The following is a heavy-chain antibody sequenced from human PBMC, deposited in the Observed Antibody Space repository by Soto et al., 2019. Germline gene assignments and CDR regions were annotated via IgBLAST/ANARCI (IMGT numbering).Heavy chain of an antibody. J-gene: IGHJ4*02. Sequence: GGSLRLSCTVSGFTFSNYAMGWVRQTPGKGLEWVSTINTSGGKFYADSVKGRFTVSRDNPKNTLYLQMNSLRVEDTAVYYCTKRVPYYFDFWGQGTLVTVSS. CDR1: GFTFSNYA. CDR2: INTSGGK. V-gene: IGHV3-23*01. CDR3: TKRVPYYFDF.